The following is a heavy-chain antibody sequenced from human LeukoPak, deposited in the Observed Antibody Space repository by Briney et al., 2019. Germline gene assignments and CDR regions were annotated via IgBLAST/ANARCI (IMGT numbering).Heavy chain of an antibody. D-gene: IGHD6-13*01. CDR1: GFTFSSHP. CDR2: ISSSGSTI. V-gene: IGHV3-48*03. Sequence: PGGSLRLSCVASGFTFSSHPMHWVRQAPGKGLEWVSYISSSGSTIYYADSVKGRFTISRDNAKNSLYLQMNSLRAEDTAVYYCARDDGYSSSWYYFDYWGQGTLVTVSS. J-gene: IGHJ4*02. CDR3: ARDDGYSSSWYYFDY.